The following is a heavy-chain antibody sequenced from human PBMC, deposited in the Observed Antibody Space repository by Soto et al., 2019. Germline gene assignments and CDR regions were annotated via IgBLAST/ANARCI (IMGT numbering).Heavy chain of an antibody. CDR3: YYYGSGSSPDY. Sequence: GASVKVSCKASGYTFANYAMHWVRQAPGQRLEWMGWISAGNGNTKYSQKFQGRVTITRDTSASTAYMELSSLRSEDTAVYYCYYYGSGSSPDYWGQGTLVTVSS. CDR2: ISAGNGNT. J-gene: IGHJ4*02. V-gene: IGHV1-3*01. D-gene: IGHD3-10*01. CDR1: GYTFANYA.